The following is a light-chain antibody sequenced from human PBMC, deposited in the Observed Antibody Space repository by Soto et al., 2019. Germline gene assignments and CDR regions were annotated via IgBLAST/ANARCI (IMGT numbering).Light chain of an antibody. V-gene: IGKV3-15*01. J-gene: IGKJ4*01. CDR2: GAS. CDR3: QQYNNWPLT. Sequence: EIVMTQSPATLSVSPGERATLSCRASQSVSGNLAWYQQKPAQAPRLLIYGASTRATSIPARFSGSGSGTAFTLTISSLQSEDFAVYYGQQYNNWPLTFGGGTRVEIK. CDR1: QSVSGN.